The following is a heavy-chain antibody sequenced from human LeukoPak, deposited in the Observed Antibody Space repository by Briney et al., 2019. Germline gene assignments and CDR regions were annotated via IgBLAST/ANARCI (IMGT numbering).Heavy chain of an antibody. D-gene: IGHD2-2*01. Sequence: GASVKVSCKAFDYTFANYGITWVRLAPGQGLEWMGWISAYNGDTNYAQKVQGRVTMTTDTSTSTAYMELRSLRSDDTAVYYCARGREPISRRYCSSTSCYGDAFDIWGQGTMVTVSS. J-gene: IGHJ3*02. V-gene: IGHV1-18*01. CDR1: DYTFANYG. CDR3: ARGREPISRRYCSSTSCYGDAFDI. CDR2: ISAYNGDT.